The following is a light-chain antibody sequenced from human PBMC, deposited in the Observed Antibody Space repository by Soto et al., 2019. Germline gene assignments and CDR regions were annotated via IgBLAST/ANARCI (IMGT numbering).Light chain of an antibody. V-gene: IGKV1-5*01. J-gene: IGKJ2*01. CDR2: DVS. Sequence: DIRMTQSPSTLSASVGARVTMTCRASQSITQWLAWFQQKPGKAPNLLIYDVSTLESGVPSRYSGSVSGTEFTLTSRSLQSDHLGTYFCHQYNAYPYTLGQGTKVELK. CDR1: QSITQW. CDR3: HQYNAYPYT.